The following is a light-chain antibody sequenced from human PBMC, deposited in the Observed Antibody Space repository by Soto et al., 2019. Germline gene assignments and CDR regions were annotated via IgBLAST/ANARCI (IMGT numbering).Light chain of an antibody. CDR1: QSITNR. J-gene: IGKJ1*01. CDR2: DAS. V-gene: IGKV1-5*01. Sequence: DIQMTQSPSTLSASVGDRVTITCRASQSITNRLAWYQQKPGEAPKLLIYDASALPRGVPSRFSGSGSGTKFTLTIASLQPDDFATYYCQQYETFSGTFGPGTKVDIK. CDR3: QQYETFSGT.